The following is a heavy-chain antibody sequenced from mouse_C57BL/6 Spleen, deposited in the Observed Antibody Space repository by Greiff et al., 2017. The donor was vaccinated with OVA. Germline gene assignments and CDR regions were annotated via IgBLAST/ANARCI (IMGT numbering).Heavy chain of an antibody. Sequence: QVQLQQSGPGLVAPSQSLSITCTVSGFSFTSYAISWVRQPPGKGLEWLGVIWTGGGTNYNSALKSRLSISKDNSKSQVFLKMNSLQTDDTARYYCARNIYDGYYWFAYWGQGTLVTVSA. CDR3: ARNIYDGYYWFAY. CDR2: IWTGGGT. D-gene: IGHD2-3*01. V-gene: IGHV2-9-1*01. J-gene: IGHJ3*01. CDR1: GFSFTSYA.